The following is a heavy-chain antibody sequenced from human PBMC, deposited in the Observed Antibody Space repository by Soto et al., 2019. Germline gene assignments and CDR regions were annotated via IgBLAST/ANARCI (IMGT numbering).Heavy chain of an antibody. D-gene: IGHD3-10*01. CDR2: ISGSGGNT. Sequence: GGSLRLSCVVSGFIFRGYAMSWVRQAPGKGLEWVSTISGSGGNTYYTDSVKGRFTISRDNSKNTLSLQMNSLRAEDTAVYYCAKILDVLLWFGQLDYWGQGSLVTVSS. CDR1: GFIFRGYA. V-gene: IGHV3-23*01. J-gene: IGHJ4*02. CDR3: AKILDVLLWFGQLDY.